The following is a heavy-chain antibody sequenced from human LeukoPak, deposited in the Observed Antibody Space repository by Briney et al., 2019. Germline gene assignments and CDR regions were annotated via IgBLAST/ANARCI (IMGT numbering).Heavy chain of an antibody. CDR2: IIPIFGTA. J-gene: IGHJ4*02. Sequence: ASAKVSCKASGGTFSSYAISWVRQAPGQGLEWMGGIIPIFGTANYAQKFQGRVTITADESTSTAYMELSSLRSEDTAVYYCARGGCSSTSCYDGYWGQGTLVTVSS. CDR3: ARGGCSSTSCYDGY. D-gene: IGHD2-2*01. CDR1: GGTFSSYA. V-gene: IGHV1-69*13.